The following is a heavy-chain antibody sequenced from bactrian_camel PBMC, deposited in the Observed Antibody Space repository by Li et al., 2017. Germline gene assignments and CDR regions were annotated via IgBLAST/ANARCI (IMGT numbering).Heavy chain of an antibody. CDR2: VLPDGSA. Sequence: QVQLVESGGGSVQVGGSLTLACTAHGFTANKCGMDWYRQAAGKQRQWVSHVLPDGSATFPDPVKGRFNITVDKAADTVYLQMASLKSEDTAMYYCAADRNGGFCYDSYHAKFGTWGQGTQVTVS. CDR3: AADRNGGFCYDSYHAKFGT. CDR1: GFTANKCG. J-gene: IGHJ4*01. D-gene: IGHD3*01. V-gene: IGHV3S53*01.